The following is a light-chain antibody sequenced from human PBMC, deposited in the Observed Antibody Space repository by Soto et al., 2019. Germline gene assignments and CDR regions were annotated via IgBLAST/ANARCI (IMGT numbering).Light chain of an antibody. CDR3: ASWDDSLGVV. Sequence: QSVLTQPPSASGTPGQRVIISCSGSSSNIGSNYVYWYQQLPGTAPTLLIYSNDQRPSDVPDRFSGSRSGTSASLAISGLRSEDEAHFYCASWDDSLGVVFGGGTQLTVL. J-gene: IGLJ2*01. V-gene: IGLV1-47*02. CDR1: SSNIGSNY. CDR2: SND.